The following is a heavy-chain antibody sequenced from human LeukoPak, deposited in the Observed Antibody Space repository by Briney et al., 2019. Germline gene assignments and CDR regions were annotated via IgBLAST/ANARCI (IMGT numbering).Heavy chain of an antibody. V-gene: IGHV1-69*05. CDR1: GGTFSSYA. CDR3: ARETPMITFGGVFDY. J-gene: IGHJ4*02. D-gene: IGHD3-16*01. CDR2: IIPIFGTA. Sequence: SVKVSCKASGGTFSSYAISWVRQAPGQGLEWMGGIIPIFGTANYAQKFQGRVTITTDESTSTAYMELSSLRSEDTAVYNCARETPMITFGGVFDYWGQGTLVTVSS.